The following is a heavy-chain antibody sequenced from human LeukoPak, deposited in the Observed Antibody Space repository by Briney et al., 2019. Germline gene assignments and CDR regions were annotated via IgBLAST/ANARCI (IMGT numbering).Heavy chain of an antibody. CDR3: ARGEGDIVATIGAFDY. Sequence: ASVKVSCKASGYTFTSYGISWVRQAPGQGLEWMGWISAYNGNTNYAQKLQGRVTMTTDTSTSTAYMELRSLRSDDTAVYYCARGEGDIVATIGAFDYWGQGTLVTVSS. D-gene: IGHD5-12*01. CDR2: ISAYNGNT. CDR1: GYTFTSYG. J-gene: IGHJ4*02. V-gene: IGHV1-18*01.